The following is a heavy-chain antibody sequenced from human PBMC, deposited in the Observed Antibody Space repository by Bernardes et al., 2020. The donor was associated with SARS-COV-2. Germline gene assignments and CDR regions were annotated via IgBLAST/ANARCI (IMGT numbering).Heavy chain of an antibody. Sequence: ASVKVSCKASGYTFTSYYMHWVRQAPGQGLEWMGIINPSGGSTSYAQKFQGRVTMTRDTSTSTVYMELSSLRSEDTAVYYCARDWRWSGYQYYFDYWGQGTLVTVSS. J-gene: IGHJ4*02. CDR1: GYTFTSYY. CDR3: ARDWRWSGYQYYFDY. CDR2: INPSGGST. D-gene: IGHD3-3*01. V-gene: IGHV1-46*01.